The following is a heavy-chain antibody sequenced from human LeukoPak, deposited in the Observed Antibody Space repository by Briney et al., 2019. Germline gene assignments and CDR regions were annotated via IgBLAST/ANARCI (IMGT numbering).Heavy chain of an antibody. CDR3: AREHIVVVPAASRVEDWFDP. J-gene: IGHJ5*02. CDR2: IYTSGST. Sequence: KPSETLSLTCAVYGGSFSGYYWSWIRQPAGKGLEWIGRIYTSGSTNYNPSLKSRVTMSVDTSKNQFSLKLSSVTAADTAVYYCAREHIVVVPAASRVEDWFDPWGQGTLVTASS. D-gene: IGHD2-2*01. V-gene: IGHV4-59*10. CDR1: GGSFSGYY.